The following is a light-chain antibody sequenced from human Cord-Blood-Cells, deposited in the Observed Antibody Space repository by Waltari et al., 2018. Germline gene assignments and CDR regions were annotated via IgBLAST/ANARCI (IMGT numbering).Light chain of an antibody. CDR1: QSISSY. Sequence: DIQMTQSPPSLSASVGDRVTITCRASQSISSYFNWYQQKPGKAPKPLIYAASSLQSGVPSRFSGSGSGTDFTLTISSLQPEDFATYYCQQSYSTTFGQGTKVEIK. CDR3: QQSYSTT. CDR2: AAS. V-gene: IGKV1-39*01. J-gene: IGKJ1*01.